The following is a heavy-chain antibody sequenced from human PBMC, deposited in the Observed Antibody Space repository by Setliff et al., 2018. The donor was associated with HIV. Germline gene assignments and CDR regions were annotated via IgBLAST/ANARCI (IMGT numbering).Heavy chain of an antibody. V-gene: IGHV1-18*01. CDR3: ARGPHFYWYFDL. CDR2: ISVYNGQT. J-gene: IGHJ2*01. Sequence: ASVKVSCKASGYSFTTYGISWVRQAPGQGLEWVGWISVYNGQTLYAQKVQDRITVTMDIPKDTAYMELRGLTPDGTAVYYCARGPHFYWYFDLWGHGTLVTVSS. CDR1: GYSFTTYG.